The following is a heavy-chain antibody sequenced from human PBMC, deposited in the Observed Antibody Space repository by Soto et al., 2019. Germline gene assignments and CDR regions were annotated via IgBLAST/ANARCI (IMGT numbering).Heavy chain of an antibody. CDR1: GDSISSDYYH. V-gene: IGHV4-30-4*08. D-gene: IGHD2-21*02. J-gene: IGHJ6*02. CDR3: AREDDGGDSLDV. CDR2: IHHSGSI. Sequence: QVQLQQSGPGLVKPSQTLSLTCTVSGDSISSDYYHWTWIRQSTGKGLEWIGYIHHSGSILYNASLKSRVTISVDTSKNQFSLHLTSVTAADTAVYFCAREDDGGDSLDVWGQGTTVTVSS.